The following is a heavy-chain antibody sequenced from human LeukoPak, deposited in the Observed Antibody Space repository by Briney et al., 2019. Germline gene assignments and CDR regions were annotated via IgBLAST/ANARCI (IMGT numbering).Heavy chain of an antibody. D-gene: IGHD3-10*01. CDR3: ARASSILQIKMVRGVIGY. CDR2: IYSGGST. J-gene: IGHJ4*02. V-gene: IGHV3-66*01. Sequence: GGSLRLSCAASGFTVSSNYMSWVRQAPGMGLEWVSVIYSGGSTHYADSVKGRFTISRDNSKNTLYLQMDSLRAEDTAVYYCARASSILQIKMVRGVIGYWGQGTLVTVSS. CDR1: GFTVSSNY.